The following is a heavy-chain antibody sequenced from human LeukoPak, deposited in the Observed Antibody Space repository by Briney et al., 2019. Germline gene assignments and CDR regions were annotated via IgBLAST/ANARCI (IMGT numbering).Heavy chain of an antibody. J-gene: IGHJ3*02. CDR2: INHSGST. V-gene: IGHV4-34*01. D-gene: IGHD3-3*01. Sequence: PSETLSLTCAVYNGSLSGYYWSWIRQPPGKGLEWIGEINHSGSTNYNPSLKSRVTISVDTSKNQFSLKLSSVTAADTAVYYCATPNGYYDFWSGYTRHDAFDIWGQGTMVTVSS. CDR1: NGSLSGYY. CDR3: ATPNGYYDFWSGYTRHDAFDI.